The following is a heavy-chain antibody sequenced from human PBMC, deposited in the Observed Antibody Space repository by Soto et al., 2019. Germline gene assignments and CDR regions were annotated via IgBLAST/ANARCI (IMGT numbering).Heavy chain of an antibody. D-gene: IGHD5-18*01. CDR2: VKQDGSEE. CDR3: AALDTAMVKTAGY. Sequence: PGGSLRLSCAASGYSISTYWMSWVRQAPGKGLEWVANVKQDGSEEYYVDSVKGRFTISRDNAKNSLYLQMNSLRAEDTAVYYCAALDTAMVKTAGYWGQGTLVTVS. CDR1: GYSISTYW. J-gene: IGHJ4*02. V-gene: IGHV3-7*01.